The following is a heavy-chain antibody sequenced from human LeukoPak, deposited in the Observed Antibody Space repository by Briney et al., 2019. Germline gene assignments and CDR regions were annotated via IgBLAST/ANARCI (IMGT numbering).Heavy chain of an antibody. CDR2: ISAYNGNT. CDR1: GYTFTSYG. Sequence: GASVKVSCKASGYTFTSYGISWVRQAPGQGLEWMGWISAYNGNTNYAQKLQGRVTMTTDTSTSTAYMELRSLRSDDTAVYYCARAAADIVVVVAASFLDYWGQGTLVTVSS. D-gene: IGHD2-15*01. CDR3: ARAAADIVVVVAASFLDY. V-gene: IGHV1-18*01. J-gene: IGHJ4*02.